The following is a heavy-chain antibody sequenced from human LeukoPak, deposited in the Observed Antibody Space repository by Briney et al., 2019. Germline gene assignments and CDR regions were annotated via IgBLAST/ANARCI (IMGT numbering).Heavy chain of an antibody. D-gene: IGHD3-10*01. CDR1: GYTFTNYA. J-gene: IGHJ6*03. CDR3: AKVYYGSGSLHYYYYYMDV. Sequence: ASVKVSCKASGYTFTNYAISWVRQAPGQGLEWVGWISAYNGNTNYAQKLQGRVTMTTDTSTSTAYMDLRSLRSDDTAVYYCAKVYYGSGSLHYYYYYMDVWGKGTTVTISS. CDR2: ISAYNGNT. V-gene: IGHV1-18*01.